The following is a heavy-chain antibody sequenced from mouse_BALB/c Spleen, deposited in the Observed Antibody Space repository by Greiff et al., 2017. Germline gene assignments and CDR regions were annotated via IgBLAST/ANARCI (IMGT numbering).Heavy chain of an antibody. CDR2: IRNKANGYTT. J-gene: IGHJ2*01. Sequence: EVQLQQSGGGLVQPGGSLRLSCATSGFTFTDYYMSWVRQTPGKALEWLGFIRNKANGYTTEYSASVKGLFTISRDNSQSILYLQMNTLRAEDSATYYCARGDDGSRPFDYWGQGTTLTVSS. V-gene: IGHV7-3*02. D-gene: IGHD1-1*01. CDR3: ARGDDGSRPFDY. CDR1: GFTFTDYY.